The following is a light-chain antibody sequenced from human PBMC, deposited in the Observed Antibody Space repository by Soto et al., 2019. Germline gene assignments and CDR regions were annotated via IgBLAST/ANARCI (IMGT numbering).Light chain of an antibody. Sequence: EIVLTQSPGTLSLSPGERATLSCRASQSVYINSLAWCQQTPGQPPRLLIYGAATRASDVPDRFSGSGSGADFALTITRLEPEDFAVYYCQQYGASPLTFGPGTRVD. CDR2: GAA. J-gene: IGKJ3*01. CDR1: QSVYINS. V-gene: IGKV3-20*01. CDR3: QQYGASPLT.